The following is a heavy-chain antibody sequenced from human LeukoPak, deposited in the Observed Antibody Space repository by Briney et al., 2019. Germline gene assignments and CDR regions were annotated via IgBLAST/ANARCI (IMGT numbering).Heavy chain of an antibody. CDR1: GYTFTGYY. CDR2: INPSSGGT. Sequence: ASVKVSCKASGYTFTGYYMHWVRQAPGQGLEWMGRINPSSGGTNYAQKFQDKITMTRDTSISTAYMELSRLRSDDTAVYYCAREVSGDPGGYWGQGTLVTVSS. CDR3: AREVSGDPGGY. D-gene: IGHD7-27*01. V-gene: IGHV1-2*06. J-gene: IGHJ4*02.